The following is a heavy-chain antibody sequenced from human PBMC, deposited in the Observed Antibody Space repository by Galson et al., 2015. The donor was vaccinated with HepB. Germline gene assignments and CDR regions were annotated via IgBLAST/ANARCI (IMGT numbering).Heavy chain of an antibody. J-gene: IGHJ3*02. D-gene: IGHD4-23*01. V-gene: IGHV1-69*13. CDR2: IIPIFGTA. CDR3: ARVPSVVRDDAFDI. Sequence: SVKVSCKASGGTFSSYAISWVRQAPGQGLEWMGGIIPIFGTANYAQKFQGRVTITADESTSTAYMELSSLRSEDTAVYYCARVPSVVRDDAFDIWGQGTMVTVSS. CDR1: GGTFSSYA.